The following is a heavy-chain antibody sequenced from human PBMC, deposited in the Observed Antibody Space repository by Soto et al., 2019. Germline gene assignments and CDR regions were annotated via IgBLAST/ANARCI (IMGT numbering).Heavy chain of an antibody. V-gene: IGHV4-34*01. CDR1: GGSFSGYY. J-gene: IGHJ5*02. CDR2: INHSGST. Sequence: PSETLSLTCAVYGGSFSGYYWSWIRQPPGKGLEWIGEINHSGSTNYNPSLKSRVTISVDTSKNQFSLKLSSVTAADTAVYYCARDPWFDPWGQGTLVTVSS. CDR3: ARDPWFDP.